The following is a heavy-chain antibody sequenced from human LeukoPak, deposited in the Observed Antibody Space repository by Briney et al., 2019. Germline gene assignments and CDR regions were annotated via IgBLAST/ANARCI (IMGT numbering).Heavy chain of an antibody. V-gene: IGHV4-59*01. CDR2: IYYSGST. CDR3: ARAPRYYYGSGCMDV. J-gene: IGHJ6*02. CDR1: GGSISSYY. Sequence: SETLSLTCTVSGGSISSYYWSWIRQPPGKGLEWIGYIYYSGSTNYNPSLKSRVTISVDTSKNQFSLKLSSVTAADTAVYYCARAPRYYYGSGCMDVWGQGTTVTVSS. D-gene: IGHD3-10*01.